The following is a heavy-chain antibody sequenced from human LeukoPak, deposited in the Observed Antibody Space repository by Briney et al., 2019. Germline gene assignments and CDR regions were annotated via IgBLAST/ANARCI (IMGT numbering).Heavy chain of an antibody. CDR3: ARIVVAAGEIDY. D-gene: IGHD2-15*01. V-gene: IGHV4-30-2*01. CDR1: GGSISSGGYY. CDR2: IYHSGST. Sequence: PSQTLSLTCTVSGGSISSGGYYWSWIRQPPGKGLEWIGYIYHSGSTYYNPSLKSRVTISVDRSKNQFSLKLSSVTAADTAVYYCARIVVAAGEIDYWGQGTLVVVSS. J-gene: IGHJ4*02.